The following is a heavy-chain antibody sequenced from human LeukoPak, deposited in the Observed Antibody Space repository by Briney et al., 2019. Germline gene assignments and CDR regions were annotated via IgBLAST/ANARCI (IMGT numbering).Heavy chain of an antibody. CDR2: INRGGTTT. CDR3: LRGDSRDF. Sequence: PGGSLGLSCAACGFAFSTYTMNWARQAPGKGLEWVASINRGGTTTHYAFSVKGRFTISRDNAQNVLYLQMNGLRGDDAAVYYCLRGDSRDFWGQGTLVTVSS. J-gene: IGHJ4*02. CDR1: GFAFSTYT. V-gene: IGHV3-21*06. D-gene: IGHD3-22*01.